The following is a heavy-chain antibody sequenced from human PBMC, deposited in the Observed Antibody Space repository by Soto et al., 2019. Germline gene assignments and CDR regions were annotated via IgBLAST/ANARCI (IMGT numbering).Heavy chain of an antibody. CDR1: GFTFSTYS. Sequence: GGSLRLSCAASGFTFSTYSMNWVRQAPGKGLEWVSSISGSGNYTHYADFVRGRFTISRDNAKTSLYLQMNSLRAEDTAVYYCAREGINNYNEYYFDSWGQGTVVTVSS. CDR3: AREGINNYNEYYFDS. D-gene: IGHD4-4*01. V-gene: IGHV3-21*01. J-gene: IGHJ4*02. CDR2: ISGSGNYT.